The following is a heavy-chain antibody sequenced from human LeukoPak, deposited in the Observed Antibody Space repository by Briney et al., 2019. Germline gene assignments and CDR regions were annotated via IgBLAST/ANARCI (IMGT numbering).Heavy chain of an antibody. CDR1: SYSISSGYY. CDR3: ARSLTTYYYDTSGPGDAFDI. Sequence: KPSETLSLTCTVSSYSISSGYYWGWIRQPPGKGLEWIGSIYRSGTTYHNPSLKSRVTISVDTSNNQFSLKTSSVTAADTAVYYCARSLTTYYYDTSGPGDAFDIWGQGTMVTVSS. V-gene: IGHV4-38-2*02. J-gene: IGHJ3*02. D-gene: IGHD3-22*01. CDR2: IYRSGTT.